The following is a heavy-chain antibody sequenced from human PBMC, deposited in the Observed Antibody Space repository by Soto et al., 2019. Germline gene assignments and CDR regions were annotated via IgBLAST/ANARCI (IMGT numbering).Heavy chain of an antibody. J-gene: IGHJ1*01. CDR3: ASDRVERGYPEYFQH. D-gene: IGHD3-22*01. CDR2: IYSGGST. Sequence: EVQLVESGGGLIQPGGSLRLSCAASGFTVSSNYKSWVRQAPGKGLEWVSVIYSGGSTYYADSVKGRFTISRDNSKNTLYLQMNSLRVEDTAVYYCASDRVERGYPEYFQHWGQGTLVTVSS. CDR1: GFTVSSNY. V-gene: IGHV3-53*01.